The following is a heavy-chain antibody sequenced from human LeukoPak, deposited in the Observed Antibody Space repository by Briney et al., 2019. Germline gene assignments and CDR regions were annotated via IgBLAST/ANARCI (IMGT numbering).Heavy chain of an antibody. CDR2: IYYSVRT. CDR3: ARDSTIIGRSWLNWFDP. Sequence: PSETLSLTCTVSGVSISSSSYYCRWIPQPPAKGLEWIVCIYYSVRTYYHPSPKSRITISVEKSNIPFSLKLSPLTPAGIALYYGARDSTIIGRSWLNWFDPWGQGTLVTAPS. D-gene: IGHD6-13*01. J-gene: IGHJ5*02. V-gene: IGHV4-39*02. CDR1: GVSISSSSYY.